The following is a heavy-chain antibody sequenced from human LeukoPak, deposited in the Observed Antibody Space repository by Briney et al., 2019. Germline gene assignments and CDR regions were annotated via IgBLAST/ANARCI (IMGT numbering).Heavy chain of an antibody. J-gene: IGHJ3*02. V-gene: IGHV1-2*02. CDR3: ARTIVVVPAASGAFDI. Sequence: ASVKVSCKASGYTFTGYYMHWVRQAPGQGLEWMGWINPNSGGTNYAQKFQGRVTITADESTSTAYMELSSLRSEDTAVYYCARTIVVVPAASGAFDIWGQGTMVTVSS. D-gene: IGHD2-2*01. CDR1: GYTFTGYY. CDR2: INPNSGGT.